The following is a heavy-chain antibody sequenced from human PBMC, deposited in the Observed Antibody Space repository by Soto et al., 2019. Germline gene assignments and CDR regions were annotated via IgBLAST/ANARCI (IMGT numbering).Heavy chain of an antibody. CDR2: IYYSGST. V-gene: IGHV4-39*01. Sequence: SETLSLTCTVSGGSISSSSYYWGWIRQPPGKGLEWIGSIYYSGSTYYNPSLKSRVTISVDTSKNQFSLKLSSVTAADTAVYYCARHGGYCSSTSCYGSNFDYWGQGTLVTVSS. D-gene: IGHD2-2*01. J-gene: IGHJ4*02. CDR1: GGSISSSSYY. CDR3: ARHGGYCSSTSCYGSNFDY.